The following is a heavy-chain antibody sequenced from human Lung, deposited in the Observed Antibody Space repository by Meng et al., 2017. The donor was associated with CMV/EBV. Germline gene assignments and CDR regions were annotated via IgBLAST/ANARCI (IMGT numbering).Heavy chain of an antibody. V-gene: IGHV3-23*03. J-gene: IGHJ6*02. CDR2: IYSGGSST. CDR1: GFTFSSYA. CDR3: AKEYDFWSGSDHYYYYYGMDV. D-gene: IGHD3-3*01. Sequence: GSLRLSCAASGFTFSSYAMSWVRQAPGKGLEWISVIYSGGSSTYYADSVKGRFTISRDNSKNTLYLQMNSLRAEDTAVYYCAKEYDFWSGSDHYYYYYGMDVWXQGTXVTVSS.